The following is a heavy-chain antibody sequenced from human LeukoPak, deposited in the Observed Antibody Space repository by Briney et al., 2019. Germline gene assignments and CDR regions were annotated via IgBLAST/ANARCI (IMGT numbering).Heavy chain of an antibody. D-gene: IGHD1-14*01. V-gene: IGHV3-7*03. CDR3: ARDRDNVWFDP. Sequence: PGGSLRLYCAASGFTFSDYYMSWIRQAPGKGLEWVANIKQDGSEKNYVDSVKGRFTISRDNAKNSLYLQMNSLRAEDTAVYYCARDRDNVWFDPWGQGTLVTVSS. CDR1: GFTFSDYY. J-gene: IGHJ5*02. CDR2: IKQDGSEK.